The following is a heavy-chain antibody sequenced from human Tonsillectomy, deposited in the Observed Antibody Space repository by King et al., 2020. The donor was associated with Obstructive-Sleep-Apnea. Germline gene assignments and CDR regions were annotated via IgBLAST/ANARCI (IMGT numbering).Heavy chain of an antibody. D-gene: IGHD3-10*01. CDR3: ARDLVRGVIAYYYYYGMDV. Sequence: VQLVESGGGLVQPGGSLRLSCAASGFTFSSYWMSWVRQAPGKGLEWVANIKQDGSEKYYVDSVKGRFTISRDNAKNSLYLQMNSLRAEDTAVYYCARDLVRGVIAYYYYYGMDVWGQGTTVTVSS. CDR1: GFTFSSYW. J-gene: IGHJ6*02. CDR2: IKQDGSEK. V-gene: IGHV3-7*01.